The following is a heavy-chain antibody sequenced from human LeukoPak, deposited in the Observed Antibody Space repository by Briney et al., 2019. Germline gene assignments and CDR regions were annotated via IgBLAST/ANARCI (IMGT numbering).Heavy chain of an antibody. Sequence: GGSLRLSCAASGFTFSDYYMSWVRQAPGKGLEWVSAISGSGGSTYYADSVKGRFTISRDNSKNTLYLQMNSLRAEDTAVYYCAKDLTPYYDFWSGYYGSYYGMDVWGQGTTVTVSS. CDR2: ISGSGGST. V-gene: IGHV3-23*01. J-gene: IGHJ6*02. D-gene: IGHD3-3*01. CDR3: AKDLTPYYDFWSGYYGSYYGMDV. CDR1: GFTFSDYY.